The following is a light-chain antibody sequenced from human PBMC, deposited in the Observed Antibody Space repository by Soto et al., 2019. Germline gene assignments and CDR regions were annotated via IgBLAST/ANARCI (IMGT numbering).Light chain of an antibody. Sequence: SVLTQPASVSGSPGQSITISCTGTSSDVGAYYSVSWYQHHPGKAPKLIIYGVTNRPSGVSNRFSGSKSGNTASLTISGLQAEDEADYHCSSYTSGRSHYVFGTGTKVTVL. J-gene: IGLJ1*01. CDR2: GVT. CDR3: SSYTSGRSHYV. CDR1: SSDVGAYYS. V-gene: IGLV2-14*01.